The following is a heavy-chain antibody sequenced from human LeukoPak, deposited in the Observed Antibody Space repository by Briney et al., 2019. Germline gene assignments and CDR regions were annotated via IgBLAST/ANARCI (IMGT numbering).Heavy chain of an antibody. CDR3: ARVAVSGTDWFDP. CDR2: IYYRSKWYN. J-gene: IGHJ5*02. CDR1: RDSSSSNSAS. Sequence: SQALSLTCAISRDSSSSNSASWNWIRQSPSRGLEWLGWIYYRSKWYNYYAVSVRCRITINPDTSKNQFSLQLNSVTPEDTAVYYCARVAVSGTDWFDPWGQGTLVTVSS. D-gene: IGHD6-19*01. V-gene: IGHV6-1*01.